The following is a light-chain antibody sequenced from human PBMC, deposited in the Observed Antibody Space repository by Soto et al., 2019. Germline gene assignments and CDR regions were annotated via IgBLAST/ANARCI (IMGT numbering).Light chain of an antibody. CDR2: LGS. V-gene: IGKV2-28*01. CDR1: QNLLHINGYNY. J-gene: IGKJ1*01. CDR3: MQTVQAPWT. Sequence: DIVMTQSPLSLAVTPGEPASISCRSSQNLLHINGYNYMDWYLQKPGQSPQLLIYLGSNRASGVPDRFSGSGSGTDFTLKISRVEAEDVGVYYCMQTVQAPWTFGQGTKVEIK.